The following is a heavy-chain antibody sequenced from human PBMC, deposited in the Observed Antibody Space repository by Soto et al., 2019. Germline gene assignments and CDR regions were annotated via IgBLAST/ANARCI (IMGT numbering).Heavy chain of an antibody. CDR2: ISSSTSYI. V-gene: IGHV3-21*01. CDR1: GFTFSSYT. CDR3: ARDRRDGYNFDY. D-gene: IGHD5-12*01. J-gene: IGHJ4*02. Sequence: VQLVESGGGLVKPGGSLRLSCAASGFTFSSYTMNWVRQAPGKGLEWVSSISSSTSYIYYADSLKGRFTISRDNATNSLYLQMNSLRAEATAVYYCARDRRDGYNFDYWGQGTLVTVSS.